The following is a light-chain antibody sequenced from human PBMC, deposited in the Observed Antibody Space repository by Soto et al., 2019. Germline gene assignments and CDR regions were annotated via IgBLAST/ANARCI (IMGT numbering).Light chain of an antibody. J-gene: IGKJ2*01. Sequence: EIVLTQSPSTLSLSPGERATLSCRASQSVSGSYLAWYQQQPGQAPRLLIYGASIRATGIPDRFSCTGSGPDFSLTISRLEPEDFAVYYCQQYVASPYTFGKGTQLE. CDR1: QSVSGSY. V-gene: IGKV3-20*01. CDR3: QQYVASPYT. CDR2: GAS.